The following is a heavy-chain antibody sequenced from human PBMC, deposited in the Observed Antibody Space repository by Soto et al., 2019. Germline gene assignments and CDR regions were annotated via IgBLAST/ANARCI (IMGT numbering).Heavy chain of an antibody. CDR2: IKQDGSEK. Sequence: EVQLVESGGGLVQPGGSLRLSCAASGFTFSSYSMSWVRQAPGKGLEWVANIKQDGSEKYYVDSVKGRFTISRDNAKNSLYLQMNSLRAEDTAVYYCARARGVDVWGQGTTVTVSS. V-gene: IGHV3-7*01. CDR1: GFTFSSYS. CDR3: ARARGVDV. J-gene: IGHJ6*02. D-gene: IGHD3-16*01.